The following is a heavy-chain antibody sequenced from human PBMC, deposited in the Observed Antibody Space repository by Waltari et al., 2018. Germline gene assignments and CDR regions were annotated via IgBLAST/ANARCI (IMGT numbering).Heavy chain of an antibody. V-gene: IGHV3-15*01. CDR2: IKSKTDGGTT. J-gene: IGHJ4*02. CDR3: TTVPYDFWSGYPPGDY. CDR1: GFTFSNAW. Sequence: EVQLVESGGGLVKPGGSLRLPCAASGFTFSNAWISWVRQVLGMGLEWVGRIKSKTDGGTTDYAAPVKGRFTISRDDSKNTLYLQMNSLKTEDTAVYYCTTVPYDFWSGYPPGDYWGQGTLVTVSS. D-gene: IGHD3-3*01.